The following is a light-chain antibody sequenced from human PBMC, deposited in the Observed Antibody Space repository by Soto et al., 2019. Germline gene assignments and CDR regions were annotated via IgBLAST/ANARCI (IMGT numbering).Light chain of an antibody. V-gene: IGLV2-14*01. CDR3: SSYTSSSTLGVV. CDR1: SSDVGGYNY. CDR2: DVS. Sequence: QSALTQPASVSGSPGQSITISCTGTSSDVGGYNYVSWYQQHPGKAPKLMIYDVSNRPSGASNRFSGSKSGNTASLTISGLQAEDEADYYCSSYTSSSTLGVVSGGGTKVTVL. J-gene: IGLJ2*01.